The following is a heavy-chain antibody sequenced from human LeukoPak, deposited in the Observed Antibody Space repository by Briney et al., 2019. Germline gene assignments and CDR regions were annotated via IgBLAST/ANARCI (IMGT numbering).Heavy chain of an antibody. V-gene: IGHV4-59*01. CDR1: GGSISSYY. D-gene: IGHD1-26*01. CDR3: ARDSGSHRGDYYFDY. J-gene: IGHJ4*02. Sequence: PSETLSLTCTVSGGSISSYYWSWIRQPPGKGLEWIGYIYYSGSTNYNPSLKSRVTISVDTSKNQFSLKLSSVTAADTAVYYCARDSGSHRGDYYFDYWGQGTLVTVSS. CDR2: IYYSGST.